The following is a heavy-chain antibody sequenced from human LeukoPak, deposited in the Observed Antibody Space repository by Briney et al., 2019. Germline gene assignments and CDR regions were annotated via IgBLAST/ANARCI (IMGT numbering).Heavy chain of an antibody. V-gene: IGHV1-18*04. CDR2: ISAYNGNT. CDR3: ARDRSVVVPAHYYYYGMDV. Sequence: GASVKVSCKASGYTFTSYGISWVRQAPGQGLEWMGWISAYNGNTNHAQKLQGRVTMTTDTSTSTAYMELRSLRSDDTAVYYCARDRSVVVPAHYYYYGMDVWGKGTTVTVSS. J-gene: IGHJ6*04. CDR1: GYTFTSYG. D-gene: IGHD2-2*01.